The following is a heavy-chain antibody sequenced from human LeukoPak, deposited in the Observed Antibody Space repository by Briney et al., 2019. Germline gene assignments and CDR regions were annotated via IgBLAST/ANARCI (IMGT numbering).Heavy chain of an antibody. CDR3: AKGVVWFGEGNWFDP. Sequence: GGSLRLSCAASGFTFSSYSMNWVRQAPGKGLEWVSYISSSSSTIYYADSVKGRFTISRDNSKNTLYLQMNSLRAEDTAVYYCAKGVVWFGEGNWFDPWGQGTLVTVSS. CDR1: GFTFSSYS. D-gene: IGHD3-10*01. V-gene: IGHV3-48*01. CDR2: ISSSSSTI. J-gene: IGHJ5*02.